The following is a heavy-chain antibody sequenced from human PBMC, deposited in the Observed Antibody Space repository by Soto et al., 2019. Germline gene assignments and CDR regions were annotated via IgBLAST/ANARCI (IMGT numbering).Heavy chain of an antibody. CDR3: ATRQRAAPINNWFDP. V-gene: IGHV4-61*01. D-gene: IGHD6-13*01. Sequence: SETLSLTCTVSGGSVSSGSYYWSWIRQPPGKGLEWIGYIYYSGSTNYNPSLKSRVTISVDTSKNQFSLKLSSVTAADTAVYYCATRQRAAPINNWFDPWGQGTLVTVSS. CDR2: IYYSGST. CDR1: GGSVSSGSYY. J-gene: IGHJ5*02.